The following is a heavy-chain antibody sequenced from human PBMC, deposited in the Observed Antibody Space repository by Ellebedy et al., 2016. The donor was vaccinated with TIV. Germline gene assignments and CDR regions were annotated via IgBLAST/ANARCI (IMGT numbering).Heavy chain of an antibody. D-gene: IGHD4-11*01. Sequence: GGSLRLXXAASGFTFDNYAMSWVRQAPGKGLEWVSSLTSTADRANYADSVKGRFTISRDNAKNTLYLHMNSLRAEDTAVYYCVRASTTVPNLLDYWGQGTLVTVSS. CDR3: VRASTTVPNLLDY. CDR2: LTSTADRA. V-gene: IGHV3-23*01. CDR1: GFTFDNYA. J-gene: IGHJ4*02.